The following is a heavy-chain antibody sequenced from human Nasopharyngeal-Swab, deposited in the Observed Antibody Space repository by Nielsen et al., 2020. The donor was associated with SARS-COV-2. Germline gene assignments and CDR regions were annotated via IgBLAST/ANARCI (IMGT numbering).Heavy chain of an antibody. CDR3: ARGAPRGGYDFSLYYYYYYGMDV. CDR2: INHSGST. D-gene: IGHD5-12*01. CDR1: GGSFSGYY. V-gene: IGHV4-34*01. J-gene: IGHJ6*02. Sequence: SETLSLTCAVYGGSFSGYYWTWIRQPPVKGLEWIGEINHSGSTNYNPSLKSRVTISIDTSKNQFSLKLSSVTAADTAVYYCARGAPRGGYDFSLYYYYYYGMDVWGQGTTVTVSS.